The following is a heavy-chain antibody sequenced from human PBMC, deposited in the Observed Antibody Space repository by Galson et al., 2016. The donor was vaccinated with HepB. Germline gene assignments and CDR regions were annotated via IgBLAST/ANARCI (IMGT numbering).Heavy chain of an antibody. J-gene: IGHJ4*02. CDR2: ITIDGSTT. CDR1: GFTFSNYW. Sequence: SLRLSCAASGFTFSNYWMHWVRQAPGKGLVWVSHITIDGSTTTYADSVKGRFTISRDNAKNTLYLQMNSLRAEDTVVYYCARDLWRGGRIDYWGQGTLVTVSS. D-gene: IGHD4-23*01. CDR3: ARDLWRGGRIDY. V-gene: IGHV3-74*01.